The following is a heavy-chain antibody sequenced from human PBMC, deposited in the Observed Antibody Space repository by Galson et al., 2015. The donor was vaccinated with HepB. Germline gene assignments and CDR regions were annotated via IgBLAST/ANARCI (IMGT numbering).Heavy chain of an antibody. CDR1: GFTFSSYS. V-gene: IGHV3-21*01. CDR2: ISSSSSYI. J-gene: IGHJ6*03. CDR3: ARDSVGFGELYYYYMDV. Sequence: SLRLSCAASGFTFSSYSMNWVRQAPGKGLEWVSSISSSSSYIYYADSVKGRFTISRDNAKNSLYLQMNSLRAEDTAVYYCARDSVGFGELYYYYMDVWGKGTTVTVSS. D-gene: IGHD3-10*01.